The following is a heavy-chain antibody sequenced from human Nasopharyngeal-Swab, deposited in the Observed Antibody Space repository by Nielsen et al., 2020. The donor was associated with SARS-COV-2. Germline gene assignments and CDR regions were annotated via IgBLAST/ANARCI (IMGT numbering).Heavy chain of an antibody. J-gene: IGHJ6*02. Sequence: ASAKVSCKASGYTFTSYYMHCVRQAPGQGVEWMGIINPSGGSTSYAQKFLGRVTMTRDTSTSTVYMELSSLRSEDTAVYYCARDEVGTGYWTGYGMDVWGQGTTVTVSS. D-gene: IGHD3/OR15-3a*01. CDR3: ARDEVGTGYWTGYGMDV. CDR1: GYTFTSYY. CDR2: INPSGGST. V-gene: IGHV1-46*01.